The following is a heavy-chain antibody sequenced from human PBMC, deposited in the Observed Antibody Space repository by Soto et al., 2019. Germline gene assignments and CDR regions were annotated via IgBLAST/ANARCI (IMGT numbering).Heavy chain of an antibody. Sequence: SETLSLTCTVSGGSISTYLWGWIRQPPGKGLEWIAYSSYSGRTDRNPSLKSRVTISVDTSNNQFSLKLSSVTAADTAVYYCARDRDYGDYADAFDIWGQGTMVTVSS. CDR1: GGSISTYL. CDR3: ARDRDYGDYADAFDI. V-gene: IGHV4-59*01. CDR2: SSYSGRT. D-gene: IGHD4-17*01. J-gene: IGHJ3*02.